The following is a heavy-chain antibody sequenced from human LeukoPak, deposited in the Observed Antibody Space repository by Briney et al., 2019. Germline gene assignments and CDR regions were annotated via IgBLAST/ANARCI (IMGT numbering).Heavy chain of an antibody. J-gene: IGHJ6*02. V-gene: IGHV4-59*01. D-gene: IGHD1-26*01. Sequence: SETLSLTCTVSGGSISSYYWSWIRQPPGKGLEWIGYIYYSGSTNYNPSLKSRVTISVDTSKYQFSLKLSSVTAADTAVYYCARRSGYGTDVWGQGTTVTVSS. CDR3: ARRSGYGTDV. CDR2: IYYSGST. CDR1: GGSISSYY.